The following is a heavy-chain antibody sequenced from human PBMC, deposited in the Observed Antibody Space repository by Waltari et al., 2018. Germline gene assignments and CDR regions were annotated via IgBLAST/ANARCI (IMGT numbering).Heavy chain of an antibody. CDR2: INSDGSST. CDR3: AREDDGWTRLGAFDI. J-gene: IGHJ3*02. V-gene: IGHV3-74*01. CDR1: GFTFSSYW. Sequence: EVQLVESGGGLVQPGGSLRLSWAASGFTFSSYWMHWVRQAPGKGLVWVSRINSDGSSTSYADSVKGRFTISRDNAKNTLYLQMNSLRAEDTAVYYCAREDDGWTRLGAFDIWGQGTMVTVSS. D-gene: IGHD6-19*01.